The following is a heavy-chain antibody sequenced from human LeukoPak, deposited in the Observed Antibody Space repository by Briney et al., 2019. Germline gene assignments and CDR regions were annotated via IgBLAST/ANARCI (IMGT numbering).Heavy chain of an antibody. V-gene: IGHV4-59*08. D-gene: IGHD3-22*01. CDR2: IYYSGST. CDR3: ARRAYYYDSDKGGFDY. Sequence: PSETLSLTCTVSGGSISSYYWSWIRQPPGKGLEWIGYIYYSGSTNYNPSLKSRVTISVDTSKNQFSLKLSSVTAADTAVYYCARRAYYYDSDKGGFDYWGQGTLVTVSS. CDR1: GGSISSYY. J-gene: IGHJ4*02.